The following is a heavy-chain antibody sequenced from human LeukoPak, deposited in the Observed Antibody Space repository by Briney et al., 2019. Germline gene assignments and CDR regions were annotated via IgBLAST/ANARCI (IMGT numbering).Heavy chain of an antibody. CDR1: GFTFSSYA. CDR3: ARDKTSYIYGYGDF. V-gene: IGHV3-30*04. Sequence: PGRSLRLSCAASGFTFSSYAMHWVRQAPGKGLEWVAVISYDENNKYHADSVKGRFTISRDNSKNTLYLQMNSLRAEDTAVYYCARDKTSYIYGYGDFWGQGTLVTVSS. D-gene: IGHD5-18*01. CDR2: ISYDENNK. J-gene: IGHJ4*02.